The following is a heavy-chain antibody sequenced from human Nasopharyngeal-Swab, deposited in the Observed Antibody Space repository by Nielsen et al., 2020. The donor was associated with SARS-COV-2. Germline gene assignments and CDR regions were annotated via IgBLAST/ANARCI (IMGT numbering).Heavy chain of an antibody. J-gene: IGHJ4*02. CDR2: IYHSGST. CDR3: ARRYGDFWSGHYFDY. D-gene: IGHD3-3*01. CDR1: GYSIGRCDY. Sequence: SENLRLTCAGSGYSIGRCDYYGCILQPPGWGLEWIGSIYHSGSTYYNPSLKSRVTISVDTSKNQFSLKLISVTAADTAVYYCARRYGDFWSGHYFDYWGQGTLVTVSS. V-gene: IGHV4-38-2*01.